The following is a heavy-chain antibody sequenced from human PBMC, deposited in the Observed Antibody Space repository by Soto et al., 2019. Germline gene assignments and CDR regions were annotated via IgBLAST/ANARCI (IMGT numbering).Heavy chain of an antibody. D-gene: IGHD3-10*01. CDR3: AREWDTMVRGARAHWFDP. Sequence: GGFLRLSCAASGFTFSSYSMNWVRQAPGKGLEWVSYISSSSSTIYYADSVKGRFTISRDNAKNSLYLQMNSLRAEDTAVYYCAREWDTMVRGARAHWFDPWGQGTLVNVSS. CDR2: ISSSSSTI. CDR1: GFTFSSYS. J-gene: IGHJ5*02. V-gene: IGHV3-48*01.